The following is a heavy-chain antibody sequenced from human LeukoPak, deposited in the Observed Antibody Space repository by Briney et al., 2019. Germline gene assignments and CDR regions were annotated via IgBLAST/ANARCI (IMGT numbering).Heavy chain of an antibody. CDR3: ARVGRYSGYDLDY. D-gene: IGHD5-12*01. Sequence: ASVPVSCKPSGYTFTDYYMHWVRQARAQGLDGKGWINPKRGGTNYVQKLQCRVTMTRDTSISISYMELSRLRSDDTAVYYCARVGRYSGYDLDYWGKGTLVTVSS. CDR1: GYTFTDYY. J-gene: IGHJ4*02. V-gene: IGHV1-2*02. CDR2: INPKRGGT.